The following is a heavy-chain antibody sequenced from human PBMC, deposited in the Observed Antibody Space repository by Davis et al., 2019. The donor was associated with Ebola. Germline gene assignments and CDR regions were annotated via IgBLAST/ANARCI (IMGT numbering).Heavy chain of an antibody. J-gene: IGHJ3*02. CDR2: LGTSADT. CDR3: AKDTSNIWFDI. Sequence: GGSLRLSCAASGFTFSSYGLHWVRQPPGKGLEWVSTLGTSADTYYADSVKGRFTISRDNSKNTLYLQMNGLRVEDTAIYYCAKDTSNIWFDIWGQGTMVTVSS. CDR1: GFTFSSYG. D-gene: IGHD1-26*01. V-gene: IGHV3-23*01.